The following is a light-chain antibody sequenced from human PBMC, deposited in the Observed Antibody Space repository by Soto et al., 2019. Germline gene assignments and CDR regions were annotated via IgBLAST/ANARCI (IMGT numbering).Light chain of an antibody. Sequence: EIVLTQSPGTLSLSPGERATLSCRASQSVSSSYLAWYQQKPGLALRLLIYGASGRATGIPDRFSGSGSGTDFTLTISRLEPEDFAVYYCQQCGSSPPVTFGPGTKVDIK. CDR3: QQCGSSPPVT. CDR1: QSVSSSY. CDR2: GAS. V-gene: IGKV3-20*01. J-gene: IGKJ3*01.